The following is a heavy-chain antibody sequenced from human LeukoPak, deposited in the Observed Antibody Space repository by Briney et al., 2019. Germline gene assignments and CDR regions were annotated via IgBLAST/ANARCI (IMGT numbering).Heavy chain of an antibody. Sequence: PSETLSLTCAVYGGSFSGYYWSWIRQPPGKGLEWIGEINHSGSTNYNPSLKSRVTISVDTSKNQFSLKLSSVTAADTAVYYCARGFPYYGSGSYYHYYGMDVWGQGTTVTVSS. D-gene: IGHD3-10*01. CDR1: GGSFSGYY. V-gene: IGHV4-34*01. J-gene: IGHJ6*02. CDR3: ARGFPYYGSGSYYHYYGMDV. CDR2: INHSGST.